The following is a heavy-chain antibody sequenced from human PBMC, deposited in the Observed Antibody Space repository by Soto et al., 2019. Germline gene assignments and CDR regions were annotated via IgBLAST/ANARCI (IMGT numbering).Heavy chain of an antibody. D-gene: IGHD5-18*01. Sequence: ASVKVSCKASGYTFTSYYIHWVRQAPGQGLEWMGIFNPTGDTASYAQKLQGRVTMTRDTSAGTAYMELGSLRSEDTSVYYCARGGRIVDTGIGYYYYHAMDVWGQGTTVTVSS. CDR2: FNPTGDTA. V-gene: IGHV1-46*01. CDR3: ARGGRIVDTGIGYYYYHAMDV. J-gene: IGHJ6*02. CDR1: GYTFTSYY.